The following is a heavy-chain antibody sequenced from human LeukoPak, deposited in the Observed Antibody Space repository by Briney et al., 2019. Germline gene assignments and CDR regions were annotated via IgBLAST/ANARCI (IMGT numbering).Heavy chain of an antibody. Sequence: GGSLRLSCAASGFTFSSYSMNWVRQAPGKGLEWVSSISTSSSYIYYADSVKGRFTISRDNAKNSLYLQMNSLRAEDTAVYYCARDSTPTPGSFNWFDPWGQGTLVTVSS. CDR2: ISTSSSYI. D-gene: IGHD2-15*01. V-gene: IGHV3-21*06. CDR1: GFTFSSYS. CDR3: ARDSTPTPGSFNWFDP. J-gene: IGHJ5*02.